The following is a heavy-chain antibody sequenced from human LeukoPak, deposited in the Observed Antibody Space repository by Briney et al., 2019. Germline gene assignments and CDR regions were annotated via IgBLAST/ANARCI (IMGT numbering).Heavy chain of an antibody. CDR2: ISGSGGST. Sequence: QPGGSLRLSCAASGFTFSSYAMSWVRQAPGKGLEWVSGISGSGGSTYYADSVKGRFTISRDNSKNTLYLQMNSLRAEDTALYYCANHGGITMLRGVQGPFDCWGQGTLVTVSS. CDR1: GFTFSSYA. CDR3: ANHGGITMLRGVQGPFDC. J-gene: IGHJ4*02. V-gene: IGHV3-23*01. D-gene: IGHD3-10*01.